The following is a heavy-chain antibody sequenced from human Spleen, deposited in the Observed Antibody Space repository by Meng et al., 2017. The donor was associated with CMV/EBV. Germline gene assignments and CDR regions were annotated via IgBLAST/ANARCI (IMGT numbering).Heavy chain of an antibody. CDR2: ISSSSSYI. D-gene: IGHD6-13*01. V-gene: IGHV3-21*04. Sequence: GESLKISCAASGFTFSSYSMNWVRQAPGKGLEWVSSISSSSSYIYYAESVKGRFTISRDNAKNSLYLQMNSLRAEDTALYYCARDGGREGSWTYGMDVWGQGTTVTVSS. CDR1: GFTFSSYS. J-gene: IGHJ6*02. CDR3: ARDGGREGSWTYGMDV.